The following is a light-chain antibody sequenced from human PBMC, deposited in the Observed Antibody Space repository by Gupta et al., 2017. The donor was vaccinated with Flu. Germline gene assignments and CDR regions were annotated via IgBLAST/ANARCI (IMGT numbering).Light chain of an antibody. CDR3: QQSYITPLT. CDR2: AAS. Sequence: DIQMTQSPSSLSASVGDRVTITCRASQTNSTYLNWYQQRPGKAPKLLIYAASILQSGVPSRFSGSGSGTDFTLTISSLQPEDFATYHCQQSYITPLTFGQGTRLEIK. V-gene: IGKV1-39*01. J-gene: IGKJ5*01. CDR1: QTNSTY.